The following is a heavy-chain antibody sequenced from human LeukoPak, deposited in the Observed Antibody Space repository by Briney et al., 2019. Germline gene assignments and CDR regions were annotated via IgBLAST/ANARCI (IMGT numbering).Heavy chain of an antibody. CDR3: AKAPPGVEYQLLVDYFDY. Sequence: GGSLRLSCAASGFTFSSYAMSWVRQAPGKGLEWVSAISGSGGSTYYADSVKGRFTISRDNSKNTLYLQMNSLRAEDTAVYYCAKAPPGVEYQLLVDYFDYWGRGTLVTVSS. CDR1: GFTFSSYA. J-gene: IGHJ4*02. V-gene: IGHV3-23*01. CDR2: ISGSGGST. D-gene: IGHD2-2*01.